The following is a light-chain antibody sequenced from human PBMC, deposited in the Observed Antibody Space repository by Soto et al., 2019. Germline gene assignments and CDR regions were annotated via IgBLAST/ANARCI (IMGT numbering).Light chain of an antibody. V-gene: IGLV2-14*01. CDR2: DVN. J-gene: IGLJ2*01. Sequence: QSALTQPASVSGSPGQSITISCTGTSSDVGGYNYVSWYQQYPGKAPKLMVYDVNNRPSGVSNRFFGSKSGNTASLTISGLQAEDEADYYYSSHTSSSTLVFGGGTKLTVL. CDR1: SSDVGGYNY. CDR3: SSHTSSSTLV.